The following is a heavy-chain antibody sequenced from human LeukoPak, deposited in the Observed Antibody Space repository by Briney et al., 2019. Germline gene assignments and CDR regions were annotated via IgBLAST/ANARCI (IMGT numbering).Heavy chain of an antibody. CDR2: IYYSGST. CDR1: GGSISSSSYY. D-gene: IGHD3-10*01. Sequence: SETLSLTCTVSGGSISSSSYYWGWIRQPPGKGLEWIGSIYYSGSTYYNPSLKSRVTISVDTSKNQFSLKLSSVTAADTAVYYCAREVNGSGSYYNMDYYYYYMGVWGKGTTVTVSS. V-gene: IGHV4-39*07. CDR3: AREVNGSGSYYNMDYYYYYMGV. J-gene: IGHJ6*03.